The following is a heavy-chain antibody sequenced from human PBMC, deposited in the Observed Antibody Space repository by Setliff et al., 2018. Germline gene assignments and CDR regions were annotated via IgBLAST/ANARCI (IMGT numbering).Heavy chain of an antibody. J-gene: IGHJ4*02. D-gene: IGHD2-2*01. CDR1: GFTFSSYA. CDR2: ISGSGGST. CDR3: AKAIAPIVVVPAAMLEAY. V-gene: IGHV3-23*01. Sequence: QPGGSLRLSCAASGFTFSSYAMSWVRQAPGKGLEWVSAISGSGGSTYYADSVKGRFTISRDNSKNTLYLQMNSLRAEDTAVYYCAKAIAPIVVVPAAMLEAYWGQGTLVTVSS.